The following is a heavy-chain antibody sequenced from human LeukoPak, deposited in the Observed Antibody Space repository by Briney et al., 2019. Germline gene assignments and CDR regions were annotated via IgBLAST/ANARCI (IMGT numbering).Heavy chain of an antibody. D-gene: IGHD3-3*01. CDR3: ARDLGVDDFWSGYYRPYYYYYGMDV. CDR2: IYYSGST. Sequence: SETLSLICTVSGGSISSYYWSWIRQPPGKGLEWIGYIYYSGSTNYNPSLKSRVTISVDTSKNQFSLKLSSVTAADTAVYYCARDLGVDDFWSGYYRPYYYYYGMDVWGQGTTVTVSS. CDR1: GGSISSYY. J-gene: IGHJ6*02. V-gene: IGHV4-59*01.